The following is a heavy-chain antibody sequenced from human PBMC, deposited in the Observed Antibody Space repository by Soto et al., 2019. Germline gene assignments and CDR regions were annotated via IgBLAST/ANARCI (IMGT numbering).Heavy chain of an antibody. D-gene: IGHD3-10*01. V-gene: IGHV3-30*03. CDR1: GFTFSSYG. Sequence: QVQLVESGGGVVQPGRSLRLSCAASGFTFSSYGMHWVRQAPGKGLEWVAVISYDGSNKYYADSVKGRFTISRDNSKNTLYRQMNSLRAEDTAVYYCARISGFGGYWGQGTLVTVSS. CDR3: ARISGFGGY. J-gene: IGHJ4*02. CDR2: ISYDGSNK.